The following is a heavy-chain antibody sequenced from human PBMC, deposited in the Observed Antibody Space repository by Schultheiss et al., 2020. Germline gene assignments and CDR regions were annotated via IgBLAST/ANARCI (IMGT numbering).Heavy chain of an antibody. J-gene: IGHJ4*02. D-gene: IGHD2-21*02. CDR3: AKDDSVVTPPY. CDR2: ISSSSSTI. CDR1: GFTFSSYS. V-gene: IGHV3-48*01. Sequence: GGSLRLSCAASGFTFSSYSMNWVRQAPGKGLEWVSYISSSSSTIYYADSVKGRFTISRDNAKNSLYLQMNSLRAEDTAVYYCAKDDSVVTPPYWGQGTLVNGYS.